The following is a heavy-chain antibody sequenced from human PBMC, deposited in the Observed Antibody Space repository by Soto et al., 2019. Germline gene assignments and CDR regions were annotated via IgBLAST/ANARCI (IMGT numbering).Heavy chain of an antibody. CDR1: GGSFSGYY. J-gene: IGHJ4*02. CDR3: ARAAGYSSGWYEGCHTYYFDY. Sequence: QVQLQQWGAGLLKPSETLSLTCAVYGGSFSGYYWSWIRQPPGKGLEWIGEINHSGSTNYNPSLKSRVTMSVDTSKNQFTLKLCSVTAADTAVYYCARAAGYSSGWYEGCHTYYFDYWGQGTLVTVSS. CDR2: INHSGST. V-gene: IGHV4-34*01. D-gene: IGHD6-19*01.